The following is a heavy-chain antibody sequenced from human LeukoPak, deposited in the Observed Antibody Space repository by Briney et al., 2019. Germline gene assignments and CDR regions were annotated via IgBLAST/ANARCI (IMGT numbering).Heavy chain of an antibody. V-gene: IGHV4-31*03. Sequence: SETLSLTCTVSGGSISSGGYYWSWIRQHPGKGLEWIGYIYYSGSTYYNPSLKSRVTISVDTSKNQFSLKLSSVTAADTAVYYCAREGPDSTFYGMDVWGQGTTVTVSS. J-gene: IGHJ6*02. CDR2: IYYSGST. CDR1: GGSISSGGYY. D-gene: IGHD6-13*01. CDR3: AREGPDSTFYGMDV.